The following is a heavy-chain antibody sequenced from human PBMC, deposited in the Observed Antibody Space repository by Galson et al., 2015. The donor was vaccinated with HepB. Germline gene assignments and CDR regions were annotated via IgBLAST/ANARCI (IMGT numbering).Heavy chain of an antibody. V-gene: IGHV1-69*10. CDR2: IIPIFGIA. Sequence: SVKVSCKASGGTFSSYAISWVRQAPGQGLEWMGGIIPIFGIANYAQKFQGRVTITADKSTSTAYMELSSLRSEDTAVYYCARGHYDILTGYYRWGHGMDVWGQGTTVTVSS. D-gene: IGHD3-9*01. CDR3: ARGHYDILTGYYRWGHGMDV. CDR1: GGTFSSYA. J-gene: IGHJ6*02.